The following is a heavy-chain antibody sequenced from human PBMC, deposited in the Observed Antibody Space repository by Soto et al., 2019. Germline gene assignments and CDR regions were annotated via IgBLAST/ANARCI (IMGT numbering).Heavy chain of an antibody. V-gene: IGHV3-30*03. CDR3: VTYYYYGMAV. CDR1: GFTFSSYG. J-gene: IGHJ6*02. Sequence: QVQLVESGGGVVQPGRSLRLSCAASGFTFSSYGMHWVRQAPGKGLEGVAVISYDGSNKYYADSVKGRFTISRDNCTNTLYLQMNSLRAEDTAVYYCVTYYYYGMAVWGQGTTVTVSS. CDR2: ISYDGSNK.